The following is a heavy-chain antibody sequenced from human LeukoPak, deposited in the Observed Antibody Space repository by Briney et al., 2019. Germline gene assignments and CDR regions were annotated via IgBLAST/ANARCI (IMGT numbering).Heavy chain of an antibody. V-gene: IGHV3-74*01. D-gene: IGHD3-22*01. Sequence: GGSLRLSCAASGFTFSSYWMHWVRQAPGKGLVWVSRINSDGSSTSYADSVKGRFTISRDNAKNTLYLQMNSLRAEDTAVYYCATYYYDSSGWAFDYWGQGTLVTVSS. CDR1: GFTFSSYW. J-gene: IGHJ4*02. CDR3: ATYYYDSSGWAFDY. CDR2: INSDGSST.